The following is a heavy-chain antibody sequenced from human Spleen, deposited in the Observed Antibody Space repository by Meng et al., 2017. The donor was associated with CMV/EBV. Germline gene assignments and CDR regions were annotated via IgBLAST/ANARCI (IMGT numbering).Heavy chain of an antibody. CDR2: IYYSGNT. CDR3: ARGLATASFWFDA. CDR1: GGSVSSGSYY. V-gene: IGHV4-61*01. D-gene: IGHD5-18*01. Sequence: VSGGSVSSGSYYWGLLRQPPGKGLEWIGSIYYSGNTDYNPSLKSRLTISVDTSKSQFSLELYSVTAADTAVYYCARGLATASFWFDAWGQGTLVTVSS. J-gene: IGHJ5*02.